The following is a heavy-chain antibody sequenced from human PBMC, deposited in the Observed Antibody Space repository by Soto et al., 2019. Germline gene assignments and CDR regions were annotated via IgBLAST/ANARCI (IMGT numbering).Heavy chain of an antibody. J-gene: IGHJ4*02. CDR2: FYHTGST. CDR1: GESINSGYY. V-gene: IGHV4-38-2*01. D-gene: IGHD6-13*01. Sequence: SETLSLTCDVSGESINSGYYCGFIRQPPGKGLEWMGSFYHTGSTYYNPSLKSRVTISVDTSTNQCSLKLTSVTAADTAVYYCARGGPYSSSLYYFDYWGQGTLGTVSS. CDR3: ARGGPYSSSLYYFDY.